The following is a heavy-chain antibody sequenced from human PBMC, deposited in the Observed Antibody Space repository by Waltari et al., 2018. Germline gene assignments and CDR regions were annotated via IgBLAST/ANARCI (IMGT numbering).Heavy chain of an antibody. CDR3: ARGRAVAGTRIWVY. J-gene: IGHJ4*02. CDR1: GGSFSGYY. Sequence: QVQLQQWGAGLLKPSETLSLTCAVYGGSFSGYYWSWIRQPPGKGLEWIGEINHSGSTNYNPSLKSRVTISVDTSKNQFSLKLSSVTAADTAVYYCARGRAVAGTRIWVYWGQGTLVTVSS. V-gene: IGHV4-34*01. D-gene: IGHD6-19*01. CDR2: INHSGST.